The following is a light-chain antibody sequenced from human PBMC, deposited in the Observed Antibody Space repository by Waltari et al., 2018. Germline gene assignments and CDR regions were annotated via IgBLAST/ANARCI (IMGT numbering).Light chain of an antibody. CDR1: RSDVGAYHS. CDR2: DVS. V-gene: IGLV2-14*03. Sequence: QSALTQPASVSGSPGQSITLSCTGTRSDVGAYHSVSWYQQHPGKAPNLIIYDVSYRPSGISNRFSGSKSGNTASLTISGLQTEDEADYYCSSYTTTSTRLFGGGTKLTVL. J-gene: IGLJ2*01. CDR3: SSYTTTSTRL.